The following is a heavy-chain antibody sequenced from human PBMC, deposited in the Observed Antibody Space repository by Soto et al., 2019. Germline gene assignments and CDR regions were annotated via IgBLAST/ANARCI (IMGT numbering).Heavy chain of an antibody. J-gene: IGHJ4*02. CDR2: INSDGSST. V-gene: IGHV3-74*01. Sequence: EENLVQSGGGLVQPGGSLRLSCAAFGFPFSNYWMHWVRQVPGQGLVWVSRINSDGSSTIYADFVKGRFTISRDNAKNTLYLQMNSLRVEDTAIYYCAGGYQEWGQGARVTVSS. CDR3: AGGYQE. D-gene: IGHD5-12*01. CDR1: GFPFSNYW.